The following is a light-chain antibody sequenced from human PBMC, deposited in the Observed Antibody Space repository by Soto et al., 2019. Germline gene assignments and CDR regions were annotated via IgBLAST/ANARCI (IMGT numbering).Light chain of an antibody. Sequence: EIVMTQSPATLSLSPGERATLSCRASQSVNSYLAWYQQKPGQAHRLLIYDSSSRASGIPARFSGSGAGTDFTLTISSLEPEDFAVYYCQQHSNWSLTFGGGTKVEIK. V-gene: IGKV3-11*01. CDR1: QSVNSY. CDR2: DSS. J-gene: IGKJ4*01. CDR3: QQHSNWSLT.